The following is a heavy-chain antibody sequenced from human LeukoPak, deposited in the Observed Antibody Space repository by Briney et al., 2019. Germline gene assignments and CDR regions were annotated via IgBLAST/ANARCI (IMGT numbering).Heavy chain of an antibody. CDR3: ARAFQELPQLYYYYYMDV. J-gene: IGHJ6*03. CDR1: GFTFSSYE. Sequence: GGSLRLSCAASGFTFSSYEMNWVRQAPGKGLEWVSYISSSGSTIYYADSVKGRFTISRDNAKNSLYLQMNSLRAEDTAVYYCARAFQELPQLYYYYYMDVWGKGTTVTVPS. D-gene: IGHD6-13*01. V-gene: IGHV3-48*03. CDR2: ISSSGSTI.